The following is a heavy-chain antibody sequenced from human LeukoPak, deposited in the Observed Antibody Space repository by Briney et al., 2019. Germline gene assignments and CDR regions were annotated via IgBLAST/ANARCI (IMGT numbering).Heavy chain of an antibody. J-gene: IGHJ6*02. CDR3: AKFGTSDSMDV. D-gene: IGHD3-10*01. CDR2: IRSKVYGGTT. V-gene: IGHV3-49*04. CDR1: GFTFSAYA. Sequence: GGSLTLSCEVSGFTFSAYAMTWVRQAPGKGLEWVGFIRSKVYGGTTEYAASVKGRFTISRDDFKSIAYLQMNSLKTEDTAVYYCAKFGTSDSMDVWGQGTTVTVSS.